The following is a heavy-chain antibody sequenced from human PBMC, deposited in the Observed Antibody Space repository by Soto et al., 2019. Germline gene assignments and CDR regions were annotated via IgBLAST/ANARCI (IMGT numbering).Heavy chain of an antibody. CDR3: ARLPIVVVTAIDY. D-gene: IGHD2-21*02. CDR1: GGSISSSSYY. J-gene: IGHJ4*02. V-gene: IGHV4-39*01. CDR2: IYYSGST. Sequence: KASETLSLTCTVSGGSISSSSYYWGWIRQPPGKGLEWIGSIYYSGSTYYNPSLKSRVTISVDTSKNQFSLKLSSVTAADTAVYYCARLPIVVVTAIDYWGQGTLVTVSS.